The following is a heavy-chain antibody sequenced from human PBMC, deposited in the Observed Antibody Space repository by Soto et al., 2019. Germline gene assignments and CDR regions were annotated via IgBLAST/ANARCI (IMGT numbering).Heavy chain of an antibody. D-gene: IGHD5-12*01. V-gene: IGHV4-59*01. CDR2: IYYSGST. CDR1: GGSISSYY. J-gene: IGHJ4*01. CDR3: ARSTRGSSGYASHIDN. Sequence: PSETLSLTCTVSGGSISSYYWSWIRQPPGKGLEWIGYIYYSGSTNYNPSLKSRVTISVDTSKNHFSLNLSSVTAADTAVYYCARSTRGSSGYASHIDNWGHGTQVTVS.